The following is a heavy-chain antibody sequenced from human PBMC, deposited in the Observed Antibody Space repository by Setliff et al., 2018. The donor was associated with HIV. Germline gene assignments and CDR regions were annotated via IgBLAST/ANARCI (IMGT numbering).Heavy chain of an antibody. V-gene: IGHV3-74*03. J-gene: IGHJ5*01. CDR3: ARGGANPSWFDS. D-gene: IGHD3-16*01. Sequence: PGGSLRLSCAASGFTFRNSWMHWVRQAPGKGLVWVSRINTDGSSATYADSVKGRFTNSRDHAKNTLYLQMDSLRAEDTAVYYCARGGANPSWFDSWGQGTLVTVSS. CDR2: INTDGSSA. CDR1: GFTFRNSW.